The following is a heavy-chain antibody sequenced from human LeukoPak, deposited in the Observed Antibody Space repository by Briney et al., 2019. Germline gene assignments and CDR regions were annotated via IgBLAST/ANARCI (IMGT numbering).Heavy chain of an antibody. CDR2: IIPIFGTA. CDR1: GGTFSSYA. Sequence: SVKVSCKASGGTFSSYAISWVRQAPGQGLEWMGGIIPIFGTANYAQKFQGRVTIIADESTSTAYMELSSLRSEDTAVYYCARDGIAAAGNFDYWGQGTLVTVSS. D-gene: IGHD6-13*01. V-gene: IGHV1-69*13. CDR3: ARDGIAAAGNFDY. J-gene: IGHJ4*02.